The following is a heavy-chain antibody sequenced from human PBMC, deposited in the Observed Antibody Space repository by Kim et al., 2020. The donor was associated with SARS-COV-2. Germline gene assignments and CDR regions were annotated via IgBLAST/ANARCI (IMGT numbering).Heavy chain of an antibody. J-gene: IGHJ5*02. CDR3: ARDRGYCSGGNCYSDGWFDP. Sequence: ETLSLTCTVSGGSISRYYWSWIRQPPGKGLEWIGNIYYSGSTNQNPSLKSRVTISLDTSKNQFSLKLSSVTAADTAVHYCARDRGYCSGGNCYSDGWFDPWGQGTLVTVSS. D-gene: IGHD2-15*01. V-gene: IGHV4-59*01. CDR1: GGSISRYY. CDR2: IYYSGST.